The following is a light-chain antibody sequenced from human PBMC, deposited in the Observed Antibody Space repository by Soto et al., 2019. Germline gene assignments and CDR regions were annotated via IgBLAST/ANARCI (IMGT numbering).Light chain of an antibody. Sequence: IVMTQSPATLSVSPGERATLSCRASQTVRSNLAWYQQKPGQAPRLLIYGASTRATGIPARFSGSGSGTEFTLTIGSLQSEDFAIYYCQQYNKWPLTFGGGTKVETK. CDR1: QTVRSN. V-gene: IGKV3D-15*01. CDR2: GAS. CDR3: QQYNKWPLT. J-gene: IGKJ4*01.